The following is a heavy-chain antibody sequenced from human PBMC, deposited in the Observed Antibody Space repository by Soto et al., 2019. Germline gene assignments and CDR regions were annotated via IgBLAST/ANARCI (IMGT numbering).Heavy chain of an antibody. Sequence: GGSLRLSCAASGFTFSSYAMHWVRQAPGKGLEWVAVISYDGSNKYYADSVKGRFTISRDNSKNTLYLQMNSLRAEDTAVYYCARDQRIVVVPAGGMDVWGQGTTITVSS. CDR1: GFTFSSYA. V-gene: IGHV3-30-3*01. J-gene: IGHJ6*02. CDR3: ARDQRIVVVPAGGMDV. D-gene: IGHD2-2*01. CDR2: ISYDGSNK.